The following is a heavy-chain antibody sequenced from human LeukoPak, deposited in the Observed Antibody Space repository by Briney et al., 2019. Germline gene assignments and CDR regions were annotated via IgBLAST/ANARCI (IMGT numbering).Heavy chain of an antibody. J-gene: IGHJ4*02. Sequence: SETLSLTCTVSGGSISSYYWSWIRQPPGKGLEWIGYIYYSGGTNYNPSLKSRVTISVDTSKNQFSLKLSSVTAADTAVYYCASQTMVRGVITYAFDYWGQGTLVTVSS. CDR3: ASQTMVRGVITYAFDY. CDR2: IYYSGGT. CDR1: GGSISSYY. V-gene: IGHV4-59*01. D-gene: IGHD3-10*01.